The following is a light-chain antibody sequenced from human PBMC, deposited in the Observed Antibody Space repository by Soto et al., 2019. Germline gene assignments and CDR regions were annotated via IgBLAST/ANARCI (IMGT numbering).Light chain of an antibody. J-gene: IGLJ1*01. CDR1: SSDVGGYNY. CDR3: SSYAGSSHYV. Sequence: QPALAQPPSASGSPGQSVTISCTGTSSDVGGYNYISWYQQHPGKAPKLMIYEVNKRPSGVPDRFSGSKSGNTASLTVSGLQAEDEADYFCSSYAGSSHYVFGTGTKVTVL. CDR2: EVN. V-gene: IGLV2-8*01.